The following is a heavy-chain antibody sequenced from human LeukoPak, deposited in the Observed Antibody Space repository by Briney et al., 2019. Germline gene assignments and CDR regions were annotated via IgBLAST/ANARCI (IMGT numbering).Heavy chain of an antibody. Sequence: PSETLSLTCTVSGDSLNSSTYYWGWVRQPPGKGLECIGSVFYSGNSYYNPTLKGRVTLSIDTSKNHFSLRLSSVTAADTAVYYCARSLFRIAARPHFDYWGRGTLVTVSS. V-gene: IGHV4-39*02. CDR3: ARSLFRIAARPHFDY. CDR2: VFYSGNS. D-gene: IGHD6-6*01. CDR1: GDSLNSSTYY. J-gene: IGHJ4*02.